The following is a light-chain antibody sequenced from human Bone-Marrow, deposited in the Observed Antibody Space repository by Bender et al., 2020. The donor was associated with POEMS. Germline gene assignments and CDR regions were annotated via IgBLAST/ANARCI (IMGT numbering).Light chain of an antibody. CDR3: AVWDDSLNGWV. J-gene: IGLJ3*02. CDR1: TSDVDIYNL. CDR2: ETT. Sequence: QSALAQPASVSGSPGQSITISCTATTSDVDIYNLVSWYQQHPAAAPKLIIYETTRRPSGISNRFSGSESGTSASLAISGLQSEDEADYYCAVWDDSLNGWVFGGGTKLTVL. V-gene: IGLV2-14*02.